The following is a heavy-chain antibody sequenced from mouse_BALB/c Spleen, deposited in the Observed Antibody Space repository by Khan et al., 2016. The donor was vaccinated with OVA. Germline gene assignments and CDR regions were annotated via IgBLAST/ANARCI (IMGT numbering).Heavy chain of an antibody. D-gene: IGHD1-1*02. V-gene: IGHV1-39*01. CDR2: IHPYYGST. CDR3: ARSGWLKGLFGY. CDR1: GFSFTDYM. J-gene: IGHJ3*01. Sequence: VQLKQSGPELVKPGASVKISCKTSGFSFTDYMMLWVKQSHGKSLEWIGSIHPYYGSTTYNLKFKDKATLTVYKSSNTAYMQLNSLTSEDSAVYYCARSGWLKGLFGYWGQGTLVTVSA.